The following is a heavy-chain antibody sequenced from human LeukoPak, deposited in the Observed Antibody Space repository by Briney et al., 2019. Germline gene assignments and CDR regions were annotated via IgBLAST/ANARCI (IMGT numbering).Heavy chain of an antibody. J-gene: IGHJ4*02. D-gene: IGHD1-26*01. CDR1: GYTLTELS. CDR2: FDPEDGET. Sequence: ASVKVSCKVSGYTLTELSMHRVRQAPGKGLEWVGGFDPEDGETIYAQKFQGRVTMTEDTSTDTAYMELSSLRSEDTAVYYCATDRQWEPIALIYWGQGTLVTVSS. CDR3: ATDRQWEPIALIY. V-gene: IGHV1-24*01.